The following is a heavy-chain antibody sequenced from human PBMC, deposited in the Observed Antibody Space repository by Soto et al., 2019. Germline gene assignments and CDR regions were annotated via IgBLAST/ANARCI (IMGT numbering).Heavy chain of an antibody. V-gene: IGHV1-69*13. CDR2: ILPVFDTT. D-gene: IGHD4-17*01. Sequence: QVRLVQSGAEVKKPGSSVKVSCKYSGGTFKTESINWLRQAPGQGLEWMGNILPVFDTTDYAPKFQGRVTITADQATTTAYMELSSLTSQDTAWYFCARGHEYGGNSDAFDIWGQGTRVTVSS. CDR1: GGTFKTES. J-gene: IGHJ3*02. CDR3: ARGHEYGGNSDAFDI.